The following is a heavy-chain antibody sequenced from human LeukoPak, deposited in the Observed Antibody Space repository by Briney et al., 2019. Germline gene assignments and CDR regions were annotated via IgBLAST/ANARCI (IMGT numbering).Heavy chain of an antibody. CDR1: GFTVSSNY. CDR2: IYSVGST. D-gene: IGHD3-10*01. J-gene: IGHJ4*02. Sequence: GGSLRLSCAASGFTVSSNYMSWVRQAPGKGLEWVSVIYSVGSTYYADSVKGRFTISRDNSKNTLYLQMNSLRAEDTAVYYCAREKDVLLWFGELLSGYFDYWGQGTLVTVPS. V-gene: IGHV3-66*01. CDR3: AREKDVLLWFGELLSGYFDY.